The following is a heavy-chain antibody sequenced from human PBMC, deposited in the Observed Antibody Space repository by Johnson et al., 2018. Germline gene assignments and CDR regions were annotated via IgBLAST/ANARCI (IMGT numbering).Heavy chain of an antibody. CDR3: GRDRDIATPGAWLDF. CDR2: ISPYNGHT. Sequence: QVQLVQSGGEVKRPGASMKVSCKASGYSLSNYGISWLRQAPGQGLEWLGWISPYNGHTKYAQKFQDRVTLTTEASRNLAYMDLRSLRSDDTAVYFCGRDRDIATPGAWLDFWGQGTLVTV. CDR1: GYSLSNYG. J-gene: IGHJ4*02. V-gene: IGHV1-18*01. D-gene: IGHD6-6*01.